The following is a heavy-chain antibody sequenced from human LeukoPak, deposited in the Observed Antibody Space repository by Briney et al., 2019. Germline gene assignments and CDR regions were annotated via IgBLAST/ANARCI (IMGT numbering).Heavy chain of an antibody. CDR3: AKATGYLL. CDR2: ISSSSSYI. D-gene: IGHD1-14*01. J-gene: IGHJ4*02. V-gene: IGHV3-21*04. Sequence: GGSLRLSCAASGFTVSSNYMSWVRQAPGKGLEWVSSISSSSSYIYYADSVKGRFTISRDNAKNSLYLQMNSLRAEDTAVYYCAKATGYLLWGQGTLVTVSS. CDR1: GFTVSSNY.